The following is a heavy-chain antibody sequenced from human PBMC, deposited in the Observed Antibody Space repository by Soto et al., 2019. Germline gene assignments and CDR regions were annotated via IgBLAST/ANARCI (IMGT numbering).Heavy chain of an antibody. CDR1: GFSFNTYP. CDR2: ISSTAGRTS. V-gene: IGHV3-23*01. CDR3: AKGVLSFHYGMEV. Sequence: GGSLRLSCATSGFSFNTYPMTWVRQAPGKGLEWVASISSTAGRTSSYADSVKGRFAIARDFSDNSVYLEMNNLRVDDTAVYFCAKGVLSFHYGMEVWGQGTTVTVSS. J-gene: IGHJ6*02. D-gene: IGHD3-10*01.